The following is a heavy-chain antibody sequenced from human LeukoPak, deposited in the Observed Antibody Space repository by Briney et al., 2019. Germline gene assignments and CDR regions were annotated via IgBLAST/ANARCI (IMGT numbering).Heavy chain of an antibody. J-gene: IGHJ4*02. CDR3: ARAYGSGSYGFDY. D-gene: IGHD3-10*01. V-gene: IGHV4-61*02. Sequence: SETLSLTCTVSSGSISSGSISTYSGSWIRQPAGKGLEWIGRIYASGSTNYNPSRNSRVSMSVDTSKNQFSLKLSSVTAADTAVYYCARAYGSGSYGFDYWGQGTLVTVSS. CDR1: SGSISSGSISTYS. CDR2: IYASGST.